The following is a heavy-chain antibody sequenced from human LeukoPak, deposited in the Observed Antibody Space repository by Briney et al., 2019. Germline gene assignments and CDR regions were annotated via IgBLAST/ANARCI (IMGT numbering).Heavy chain of an antibody. V-gene: IGHV5-51*01. J-gene: IGHJ4*02. D-gene: IGHD3-10*01. CDR2: IYPGDSDT. CDR1: GYGFTSYW. CDR3: ARQGYYGSGSPRRHVDY. Sequence: GESLKISCKGSGYGFTSYWIGWVRQMPGKGLEWMGIIYPGDSDTRYSPSFQGQVTISADKSISTAYLQWSSLKASDTAMYYCARQGYYGSGSPRRHVDYWGQGTLVTVSS.